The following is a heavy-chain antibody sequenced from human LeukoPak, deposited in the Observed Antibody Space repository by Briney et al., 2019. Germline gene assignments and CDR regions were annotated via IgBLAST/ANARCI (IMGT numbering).Heavy chain of an antibody. J-gene: IGHJ4*02. Sequence: PGGSLRLSCAASGFTFSSYGMHWVRQAPGKGLEWVAVISYDGSNKYYADSVKGRFTISRDNSKNTLYLQMNSLRAEDTAVYYCARDRRNVGDYWGQGTLVTVSS. CDR2: ISYDGSNK. CDR3: ARDRRNVGDY. CDR1: GFTFSSYG. V-gene: IGHV3-30*03. D-gene: IGHD3-16*01.